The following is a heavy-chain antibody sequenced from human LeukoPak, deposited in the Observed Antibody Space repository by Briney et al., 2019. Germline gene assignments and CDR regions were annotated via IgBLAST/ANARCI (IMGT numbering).Heavy chain of an antibody. D-gene: IGHD1-14*01. CDR3: AREVGNSHYYYYMDV. J-gene: IGHJ6*03. Sequence: PSETLSLTCTVSGGSFSSYIYPWGWIRQPPGKGLEWIGSISHSGTTYYNPSLKSRVTISIDTSKSQFSLKLNSVTAADTAVYYCAREVGNSHYYYYMDVWGRGTTVTVSS. CDR2: ISHSGTT. CDR1: GGSFSSYIYP. V-gene: IGHV4-39*07.